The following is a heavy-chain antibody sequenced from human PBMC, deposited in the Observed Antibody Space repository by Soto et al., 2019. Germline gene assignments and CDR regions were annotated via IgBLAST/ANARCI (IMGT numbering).Heavy chain of an antibody. D-gene: IGHD6-19*01. CDR2: IIPILGIA. V-gene: IGHV1-69*08. Sequence: QVQLVQSGAEVKKPGSSVKVSCKASGGTFSSYTISWVRQAPGQGLEWMGRIIPILGIANYAQKFQGRVTITADKSTSTAYMELSSLRSEDTAVYYCAREDGRSSGWYYFDYWGQGTLDTVSS. J-gene: IGHJ4*02. CDR1: GGTFSSYT. CDR3: AREDGRSSGWYYFDY.